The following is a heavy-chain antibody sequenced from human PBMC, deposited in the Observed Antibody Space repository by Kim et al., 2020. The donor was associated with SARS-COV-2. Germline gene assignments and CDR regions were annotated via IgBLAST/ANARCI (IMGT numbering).Heavy chain of an antibody. CDR1: GYSFTSYW. J-gene: IGHJ4*02. D-gene: IGHD3-22*01. Sequence: GESLKISCKGSGYSFTSYWIGWVRQMPGKGLGWLGIIYPGDSDTRYSPSFQGQVTISADKSISTAYLQWSSLKASDTAMYYCARRGYYDSSGYYPYYFDYWEQGTLVTVSS. V-gene: IGHV5-51*01. CDR3: ARRGYYDSSGYYPYYFDY. CDR2: IYPGDSDT.